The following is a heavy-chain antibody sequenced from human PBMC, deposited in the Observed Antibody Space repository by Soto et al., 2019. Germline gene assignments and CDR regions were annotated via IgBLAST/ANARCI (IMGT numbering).Heavy chain of an antibody. CDR3: AIHIGVPGTRGFDY. V-gene: IGHV4-4*02. CDR2: IYRSGTA. CDR1: GGSISDNNW. D-gene: IGHD6-19*01. Sequence: QVQLQESGPGLVRPSGTLSLTCAVSGGSISDNNWWSWVRQPPGKGLEWIGEIYRSGTANYNPSLNSRVTISMDKSKNQISLHLYSVTAADSAVYYCAIHIGVPGTRGFDYWGQGTLVTVAS. J-gene: IGHJ4*02.